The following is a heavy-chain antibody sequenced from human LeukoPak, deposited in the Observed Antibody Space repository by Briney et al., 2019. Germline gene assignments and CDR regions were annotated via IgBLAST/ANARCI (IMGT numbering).Heavy chain of an antibody. CDR3: VKSGGYGLIDY. Sequence: SETLSLTCTVSGYSISSGYYWGWIRQPPGKGLEWIGSIYHSGSTYYNASLQSRVTISIDTSKNQFSLRLSSVTAADTAMYYCVKSGGYGLIDYWGQGTRVTVSS. CDR2: IYHSGST. D-gene: IGHD1-26*01. V-gene: IGHV4-38-2*02. J-gene: IGHJ4*02. CDR1: GYSISSGYY.